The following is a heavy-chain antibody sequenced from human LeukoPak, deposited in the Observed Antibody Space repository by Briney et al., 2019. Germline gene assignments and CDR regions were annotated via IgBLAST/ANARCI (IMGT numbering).Heavy chain of an antibody. Sequence: PGGSLRLSCAASGFTFSSYSMNWVRQPPGKGLEWIGEINHSGSTNYNPSLKSRVTISVDTSKNQFSLKLSSVTAADTAVYYCARHRRSGVLLWFGESTRFDYWGQGTLVTVSS. CDR3: ARHRRSGVLLWFGESTRFDY. V-gene: IGHV4-34*01. CDR1: GFTFSSYS. CDR2: INHSGST. D-gene: IGHD3-10*01. J-gene: IGHJ4*02.